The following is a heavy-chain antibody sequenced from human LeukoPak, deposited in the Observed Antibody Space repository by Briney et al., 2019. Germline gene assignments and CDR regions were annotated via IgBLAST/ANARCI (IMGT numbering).Heavy chain of an antibody. Sequence: GASVKVSCKASGGTFSSYAISWVRQAPGQGLEWMGRIIPILGIANYAQKFQGRVTITADKSTSTAYMELSSLRSEDTAVYYCARDWGALGYCSGGSCYLDYRGQGTLVTVSS. V-gene: IGHV1-69*04. D-gene: IGHD2-15*01. CDR1: GGTFSSYA. CDR2: IIPILGIA. J-gene: IGHJ4*02. CDR3: ARDWGALGYCSGGSCYLDY.